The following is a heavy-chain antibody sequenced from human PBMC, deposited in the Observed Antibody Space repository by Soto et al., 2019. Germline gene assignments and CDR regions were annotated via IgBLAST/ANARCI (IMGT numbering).Heavy chain of an antibody. CDR3: ARGRNSAFDF. CDR2: TWYTSGWST. J-gene: IGHJ4*02. D-gene: IGHD6-13*01. V-gene: IGHV6-1*01. Sequence: QVQLQQSGPGLVKPSQTLSLTCAISGDSVFTDGVAWNWIRQSPSRGLEWLGRTWYTSGWSTDYALPVKRRITVTPDTSKNQFSLQLSSVTPEATAVYFCARGRNSAFDFWGQGTLVTVSS. CDR1: GDSVFTDGVA.